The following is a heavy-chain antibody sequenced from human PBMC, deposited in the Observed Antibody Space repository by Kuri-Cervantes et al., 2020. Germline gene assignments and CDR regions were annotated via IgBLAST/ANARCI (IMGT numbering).Heavy chain of an antibody. CDR3: ARDHIQLLLYPSLCDY. CDR1: GDTFNNYV. V-gene: IGHV1-18*01. Sequence: ASVKVSCKASGDTFNNYVLSWVRQAPGQGLEWMGWISAYNGDTNYAQKLQGRVTMTTDTSTSTAYMELRSLRSDDTAVYYCARDHIQLLLYPSLCDYWGQGTLVTVSS. CDR2: ISAYNGDT. D-gene: IGHD2-2*02. J-gene: IGHJ4*02.